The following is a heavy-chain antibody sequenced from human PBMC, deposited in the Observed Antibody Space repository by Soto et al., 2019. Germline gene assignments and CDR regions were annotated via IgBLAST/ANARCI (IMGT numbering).Heavy chain of an antibody. J-gene: IGHJ4*02. CDR2: ISYTGYT. CDR3: ATTGGYGTPGDY. Sequence: QVHLQESGPGLVKPSQTLSLNCTVSGGSVSSGDYYWTWIRQHPGKGLEWIGYISYTGYTYYNPSLERPVSMSVDTSRTHFSLRLHSVTAADTAVYYCATTGGYGTPGDYWGQGTLVTVSS. CDR1: GGSVSSGDYY. V-gene: IGHV4-31*01. D-gene: IGHD5-12*01.